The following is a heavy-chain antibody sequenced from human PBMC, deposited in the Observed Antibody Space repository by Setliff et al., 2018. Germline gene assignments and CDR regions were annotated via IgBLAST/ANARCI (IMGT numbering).Heavy chain of an antibody. CDR2: ISSYGSST. CDR1: GFSFRSYA. Sequence: PGGSLRLSCAASGFSFRSYAMHWVRQAPGRGLEYVSSISSYGSSTYYAKSLKGRFIISRDNSKSMLFLQMDSLRHGDMGVYYYVRGNYDDEDYREYFRHWGQGVLVTVSS. V-gene: IGHV3-64*01. J-gene: IGHJ1*01. D-gene: IGHD3-22*01. CDR3: VRGNYDDEDYREYFRH.